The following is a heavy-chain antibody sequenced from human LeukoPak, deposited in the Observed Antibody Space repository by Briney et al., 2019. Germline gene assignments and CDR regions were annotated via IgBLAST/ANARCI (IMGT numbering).Heavy chain of an antibody. CDR1: GYSFTSYW. CDR2: IDPSDSYT. Sequence: GESLKISCKGSGYSFTSYWISWVRQMPGKGLEWMGRIDPSDSYTNYSPSFQGHVTISADKSISTAYLQWNSLKASDTAMYYCATAADTAMVDLYYYYYGMDVWGQGTTVTVSS. V-gene: IGHV5-10-1*01. J-gene: IGHJ6*02. CDR3: ATAADTAMVDLYYYYYGMDV. D-gene: IGHD5-18*01.